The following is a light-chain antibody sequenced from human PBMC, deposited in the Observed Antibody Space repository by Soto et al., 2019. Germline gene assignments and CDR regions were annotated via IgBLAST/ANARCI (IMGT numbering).Light chain of an antibody. CDR1: QSVNSN. J-gene: IGKJ1*01. Sequence: IVMTQSPATLSVSPAERATLSCRASQSVNSNLAWYQQKPGQAPRLLIYGVSTRATGIPARFSGSGSVTEFTLTISSLQSEDFAVYYCQQRSNWPSWTFSQGTKVEIK. CDR2: GVS. V-gene: IGKV3-15*01. CDR3: QQRSNWPSWT.